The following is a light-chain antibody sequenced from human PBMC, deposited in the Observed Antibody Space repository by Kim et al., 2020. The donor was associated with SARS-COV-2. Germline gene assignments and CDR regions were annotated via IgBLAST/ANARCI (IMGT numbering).Light chain of an antibody. CDR2: DVF. J-gene: IGLJ1*01. V-gene: IGLV2-14*03. Sequence: QSALTQPASVSGSPGQSITISCTGTTSDVGGYPYVSWYQQHPDEDPKLIIYDVFNRPSGVSNRFSGSKSGNTASLTISGLQTEDEAEYYCGSHIGDGSFYVFGTGTKVTVL. CDR1: TSDVGGYPY. CDR3: GSHIGDGSFYV.